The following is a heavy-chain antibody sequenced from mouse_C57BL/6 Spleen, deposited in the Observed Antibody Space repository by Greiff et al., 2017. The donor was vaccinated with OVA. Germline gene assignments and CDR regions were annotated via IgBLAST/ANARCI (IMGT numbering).Heavy chain of an antibody. CDR2: LDPSDSSS. CDR3: GRGGLLRDIDV. V-gene: IGHV1-59*01. Sequence: QVQLQQPGAELVRPGTSVKLSCKASGYTFTSYWMHWVKQRPGQGLEWIGVLDPSDSSSNYYQTFKGKATLTVDTSSRTAYMQRRSLTSEDSAVEYCGRGGLLRDIDVWGTGTTVTVSS. J-gene: IGHJ1*03. CDR1: GYTFTSYW. D-gene: IGHD1-1*01.